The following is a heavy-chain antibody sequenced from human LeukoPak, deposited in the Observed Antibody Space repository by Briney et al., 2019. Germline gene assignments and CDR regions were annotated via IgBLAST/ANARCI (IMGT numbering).Heavy chain of an antibody. J-gene: IGHJ3*02. Sequence: ASVKVSCKASGYTFNSYGVSWVRQAPGQGLEWMGWISTYNGNTNYAQKFQGRVTVTTDTSTSTAYMELRSLRFDDTAVYYCATTGDGFDIWGQGTMVRVSS. CDR3: ATTGDGFDI. CDR1: GYTFNSYG. CDR2: ISTYNGNT. V-gene: IGHV1-18*01. D-gene: IGHD4-17*01.